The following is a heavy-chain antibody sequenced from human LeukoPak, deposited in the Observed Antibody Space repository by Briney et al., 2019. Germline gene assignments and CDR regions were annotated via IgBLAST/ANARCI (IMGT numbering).Heavy chain of an antibody. CDR3: ARAPTSVSNPYYFDS. J-gene: IGHJ4*02. CDR1: GYSFSNYW. D-gene: IGHD4-11*01. V-gene: IGHV5-51*03. CDR2: IYPGDYDT. Sequence: GQSLKISCKGSGYSFSNYWNAWVRQMPGKGLEYMGIIYPGDYDTRYSPSFRGQVTTSVDKSIATAYLQWASLKASDTATYYCARAPTSVSNPYYFDSWGQGTLVTVSS.